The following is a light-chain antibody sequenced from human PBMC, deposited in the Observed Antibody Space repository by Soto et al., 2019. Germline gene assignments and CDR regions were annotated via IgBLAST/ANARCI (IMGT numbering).Light chain of an antibody. V-gene: IGLV1-47*01. CDR3: AVWDDSLTAYL. J-gene: IGLJ1*01. CDR1: NSNIGKNF. CDR2: KND. Sequence: QSVLTQPPSASGTPGQRVTISCSGNNSNIGKNFVYWYQQLPGMAPRLLIYKNDQRPSGVPDRFSGSKSGTSASLAISGVRSEDEADYFCAVWDDSLTAYLFGSGTKVTVL.